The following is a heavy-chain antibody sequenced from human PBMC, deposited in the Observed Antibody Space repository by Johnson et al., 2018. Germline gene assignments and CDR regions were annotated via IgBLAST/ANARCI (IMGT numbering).Heavy chain of an antibody. J-gene: IGHJ3*02. CDR3: ARPWELRVADAFDI. Sequence: VQLQESGGGLVKPGGSLRLSCAASGFTFSSHWMSWVRQAPGKGLEWVANIKQDGSEKYYVASVKGRFTIPRDNAKNALYLQMNSLRAEDTAVYYCARPWELRVADAFDIWGQGTMVTVSS. V-gene: IGHV3-7*01. CDR2: IKQDGSEK. D-gene: IGHD1-26*01. CDR1: GFTFSSHW.